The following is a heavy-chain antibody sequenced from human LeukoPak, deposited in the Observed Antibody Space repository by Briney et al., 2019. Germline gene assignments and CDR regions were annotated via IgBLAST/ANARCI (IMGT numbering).Heavy chain of an antibody. J-gene: IGHJ4*02. CDR2: INHSGST. Sequence: SETLSLTCTVSGGSISSSSYYWGWIRQPPGKGLEWIGEINHSGSTNYNPSLKSRVTISVDTSKNQFSLKLSSVTAADTAVYYCAPGLAAAGHFDYWGQGTLVTVSS. CDR1: GGSISSSSYY. CDR3: APGLAAAGHFDY. V-gene: IGHV4-39*07. D-gene: IGHD6-13*01.